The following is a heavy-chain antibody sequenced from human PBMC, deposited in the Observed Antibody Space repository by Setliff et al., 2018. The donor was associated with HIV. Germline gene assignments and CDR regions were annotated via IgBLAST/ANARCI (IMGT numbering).Heavy chain of an antibody. CDR2: ISSSGSTI. CDR1: GFTFSDYY. J-gene: IGHJ4*02. CDR3: AKGVTAILRTYYFDY. D-gene: IGHD2-21*02. Sequence: SGGSLRLSCAASGFTFSDYYMSWIRQAPGKGLEWVSYISSSGSTIYYADSVKGRFTISRDNAKNTLYLQMNSLRAEDTAVYYCAKGVTAILRTYYFDYWGQGTLVTVSS. V-gene: IGHV3-11*01.